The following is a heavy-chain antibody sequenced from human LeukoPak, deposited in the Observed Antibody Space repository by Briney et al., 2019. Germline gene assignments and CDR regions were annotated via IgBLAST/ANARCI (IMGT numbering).Heavy chain of an antibody. CDR3: ARDQEGFDY. V-gene: IGHV1-46*01. Sequence: ASVKVSCKVSGYSFTSNYIHWVRQAPGQGLEWMGLIYPRDGSTSYAQRFQDRVTVTRDTSTSTVHMELSGLRSEDTAVYYCARDQEGFDYWGQGTLATVSS. CDR2: IYPRDGST. CDR1: GYSFTSNY. J-gene: IGHJ4*02.